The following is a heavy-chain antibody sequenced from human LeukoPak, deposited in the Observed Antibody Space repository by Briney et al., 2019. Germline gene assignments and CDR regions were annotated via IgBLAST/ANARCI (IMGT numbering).Heavy chain of an antibody. D-gene: IGHD3-22*01. CDR3: ARDGDYYDSGSPP. CDR1: GGSISSYY. V-gene: IGHV4-59*12. J-gene: IGHJ3*01. CDR2: IYYSGST. Sequence: PSETLSLTCTVSGGSISSYYWSWIRQPPGKGLEWIGYIYYSGSTYYNPSLKSRVTISVDTSKNQFSLKLSSVTAADTAVYYCARDGDYYDSGSPPWGQGTMVTVSS.